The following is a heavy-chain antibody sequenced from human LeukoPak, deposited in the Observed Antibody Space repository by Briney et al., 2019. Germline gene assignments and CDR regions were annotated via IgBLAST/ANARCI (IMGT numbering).Heavy chain of an antibody. CDR3: ARGVYCGGDCYSPYYFDY. V-gene: IGHV4-59*01. Sequence: PSETLSLTCSVSGGSISGYCWSWIRQPPGKGLEWIAYIYYSGTTRYNPSLKSRVTISVDTSKNQFSLKLSSVTAADTAVYYCARGVYCGGDCYSPYYFDYWGQGTLVTVSS. CDR2: IYYSGTT. J-gene: IGHJ4*02. CDR1: GGSISGYC. D-gene: IGHD2-21*02.